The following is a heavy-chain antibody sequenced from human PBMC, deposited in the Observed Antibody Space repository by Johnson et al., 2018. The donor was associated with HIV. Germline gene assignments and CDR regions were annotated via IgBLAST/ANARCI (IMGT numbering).Heavy chain of an antibody. CDR2: ISSRGIPI. CDR1: GFTFSDYY. CDR3: ARVRGGTGHGAFDI. V-gene: IGHV3-11*04. J-gene: IGHJ3*02. Sequence: QVQLVESGGGLVKPGGSLRLSCAASGFTFSDYYMGWIRQTPGKGLEWISYISSRGIPIYYEDSVKGRFTVSRDNAKNLLYLQMHSLRAEDTAVYYCARVRGGTGHGAFDIWGQGTMVTVSS.